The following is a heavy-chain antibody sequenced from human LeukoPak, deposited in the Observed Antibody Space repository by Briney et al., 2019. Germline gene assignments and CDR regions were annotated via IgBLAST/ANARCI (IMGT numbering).Heavy chain of an antibody. J-gene: IGHJ4*02. CDR2: IYYSGST. CDR3: ARLRDTLYFDY. Sequence: SETLSLTCTVSGGSMSSSSYYWGWIRQPPGKGLEWIGSIYYSGSTYYNPSLKSRVTISVDTSKNQFSLKLSSVTAADTAVYYCARLRDTLYFDYWGQGTLVTVSS. V-gene: IGHV4-39*01. CDR1: GGSMSSSSYY. D-gene: IGHD5-18*01.